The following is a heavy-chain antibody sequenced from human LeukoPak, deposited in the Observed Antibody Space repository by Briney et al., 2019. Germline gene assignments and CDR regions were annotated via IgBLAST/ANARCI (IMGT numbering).Heavy chain of an antibody. CDR3: ARAESVVPAAIGWFDP. V-gene: IGHV4-30-2*01. Sequence: SQTPSLTCAVSGGSISSGGYSWSWIRQPPGKGLEGIVYIYHSGSTYYHPSIKSRVSISVARSKNKFSLKLSSVTAADTDVYSWARAESVVPAAIGWFDPWGQGTLVTVSS. J-gene: IGHJ5*02. D-gene: IGHD2-2*01. CDR1: GGSISSGGYS. CDR2: IYHSGST.